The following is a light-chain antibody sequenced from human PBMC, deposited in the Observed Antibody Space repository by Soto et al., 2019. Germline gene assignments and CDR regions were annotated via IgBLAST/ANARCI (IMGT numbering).Light chain of an antibody. CDR1: QTVSSN. CDR2: RSS. J-gene: IGKJ1*01. Sequence: ETVMTQSPATLSVSPGEGATLSCRASQTVSSNLAWYQQKPGQAVRLLIFRSSTRATGIPARFSGSGSGTEFTLTISILQSEDSAIYYCQQYNNWPWTFGQGTKV. CDR3: QQYNNWPWT. V-gene: IGKV3D-15*01.